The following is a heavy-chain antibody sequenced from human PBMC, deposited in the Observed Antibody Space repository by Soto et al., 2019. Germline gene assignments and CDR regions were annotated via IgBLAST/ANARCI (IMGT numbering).Heavy chain of an antibody. CDR2: ISSSGSTI. CDR1: GFTFSDYY. Sequence: QVQLVESGGGLVKPGGSLRLSCAASGFTFSDYYMSWIHQAPGKGLEWVSYISSSGSTIYYADSVKGRFTISRDNAKKSLFLQMNSLRAEDTAVYYCARDLGTSGTRVYGMDVWGQGTTVTVSS. J-gene: IGHJ6*02. D-gene: IGHD2-2*01. CDR3: ARDLGTSGTRVYGMDV. V-gene: IGHV3-11*01.